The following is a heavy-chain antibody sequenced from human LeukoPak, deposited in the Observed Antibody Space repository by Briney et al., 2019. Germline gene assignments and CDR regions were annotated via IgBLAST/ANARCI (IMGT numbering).Heavy chain of an antibody. CDR2: IHFSGTT. Sequence: PSETLSLTCSVSGASISDTSYYWGWIRQPPRKGLEWIGSIHFSGTTHYSPSLKSRVTISVDTSKNQFSLKVTSVTAADTAVYFCARLPLYYFQEDYWGQGTLVTVSS. V-gene: IGHV4-39*01. CDR3: ARLPLYYFQEDY. CDR1: GASISDTSYY. J-gene: IGHJ4*02. D-gene: IGHD2/OR15-2a*01.